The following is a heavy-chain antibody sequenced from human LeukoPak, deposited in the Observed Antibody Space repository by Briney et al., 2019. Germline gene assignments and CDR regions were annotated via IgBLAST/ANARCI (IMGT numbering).Heavy chain of an antibody. Sequence: GGSLRLSCAASGLTFSSYWMHWVRQAPGKGLEWVSSISSSSSYIYYADSVKGRFTISRDNAKNSLYLQMNSLRAEDTAVYYCARARYDSSGYYPILDYWGQGTLVTVSS. D-gene: IGHD3-22*01. CDR1: GLTFSSYW. CDR2: ISSSSSYI. CDR3: ARARYDSSGYYPILDY. J-gene: IGHJ4*02. V-gene: IGHV3-21*01.